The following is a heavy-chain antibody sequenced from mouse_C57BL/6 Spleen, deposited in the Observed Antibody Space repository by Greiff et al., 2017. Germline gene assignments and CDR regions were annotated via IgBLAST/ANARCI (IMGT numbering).Heavy chain of an antibody. D-gene: IGHD1-1*01. CDR2: INYDGSST. V-gene: IGHV5-16*01. CDR3: AREGDYYGSSPFAY. CDR1: GFTFSDYY. Sequence: EVQVVESEGGLVQPGSSMKLSCTASGFTFSDYYMAWVRQVPEKGLEWVANINYDGSSTYYLDSLKSRFIISRDNAKNILYLQMSSLKSEDTATXYWAREGDYYGSSPFAYWGQGTLVTVSA. J-gene: IGHJ3*01.